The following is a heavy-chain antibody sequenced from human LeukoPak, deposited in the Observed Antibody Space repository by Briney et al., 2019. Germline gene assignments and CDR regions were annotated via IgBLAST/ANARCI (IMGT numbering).Heavy chain of an antibody. Sequence: PSETLSLTCAAYGGSFSGYYWTWIRQTPEKGLEWIGEMNPSGSTNYNPSLKSRVTISVDTSKNQFSLELSSVTAADTAVYYCARGRRDVTMIVVVMTAVSYYLDVWGKGTTVTVS. J-gene: IGHJ6*03. CDR1: GGSFSGYY. CDR2: MNPSGST. CDR3: ARGRRDVTMIVVVMTAVSYYLDV. D-gene: IGHD3-22*01. V-gene: IGHV4-34*01.